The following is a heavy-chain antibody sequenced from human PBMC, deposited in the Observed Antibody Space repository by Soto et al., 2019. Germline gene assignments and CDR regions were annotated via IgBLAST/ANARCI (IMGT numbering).Heavy chain of an antibody. CDR3: ARDYDFWSGGLDY. CDR2: IWYDGSNK. Sequence: VQLVESGGGVVQPGRSLRLSCAASGFTFSSYGMHWVRQAPGKGLEWVAVIWYDGSNKYYADSVKGRFTISRDNSKNTLYLQMNSLRAEDTAVYYCARDYDFWSGGLDYWGQGTLVTVSS. J-gene: IGHJ4*02. CDR1: GFTFSSYG. V-gene: IGHV3-33*01. D-gene: IGHD3-3*01.